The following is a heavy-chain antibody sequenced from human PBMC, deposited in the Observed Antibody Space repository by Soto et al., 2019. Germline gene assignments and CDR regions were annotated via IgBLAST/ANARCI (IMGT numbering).Heavy chain of an antibody. CDR3: SRDRTGPNRFDP. J-gene: IGHJ5*02. CDR1: GFHFSSYS. Sequence: GGSLSLSCGASGFHFSSYSMNWVRQAPGKGLEWVPSISSSSTYIYYAGSVKGRFTISRDKAKNYLYLQMNSLRAEDTAVYDRSRDRTGPNRFDPWGQGSLGPVS. CDR2: ISSSSTYI. V-gene: IGHV3-21*01.